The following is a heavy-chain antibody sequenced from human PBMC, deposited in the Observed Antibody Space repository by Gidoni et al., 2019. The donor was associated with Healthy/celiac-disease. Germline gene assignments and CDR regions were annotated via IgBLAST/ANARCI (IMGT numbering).Heavy chain of an antibody. V-gene: IGHV3-33*01. CDR2: IWYDGSHK. Sequence: QVQLVESGGGVVQPGRSLRLACAASGVTFSSDGMHWVRQATGKGLACVAVIWYDGSHKYYADSVKGRFTISRDNSKNTLYLQMNSLRAEDTAVYYCASYYYDSSGLDYWDQGTLVTVSS. CDR3: ASYYYDSSGLDY. CDR1: GVTFSSDG. D-gene: IGHD3-22*01. J-gene: IGHJ4*02.